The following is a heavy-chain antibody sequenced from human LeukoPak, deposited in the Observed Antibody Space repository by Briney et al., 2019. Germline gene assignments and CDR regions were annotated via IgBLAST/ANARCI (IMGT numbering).Heavy chain of an antibody. CDR2: IRYDGNNK. V-gene: IGHV3-30*02. CDR3: ARGSSGWGRFDP. CDR1: GFTFSSYG. J-gene: IGHJ5*02. Sequence: GGSLRLSCAASGFTFSSYGMHWVRQAPGKGLEWVAFIRYDGNNKYYADSVKGRFTISRDNAKNTLYLQMNSLRAEDTAVYYCARGSSGWGRFDPWGQGTLVTVSS. D-gene: IGHD6-19*01.